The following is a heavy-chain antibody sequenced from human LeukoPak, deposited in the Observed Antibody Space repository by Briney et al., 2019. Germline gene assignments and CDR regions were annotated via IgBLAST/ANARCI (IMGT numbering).Heavy chain of an antibody. CDR1: GFSISGIH. Sequence: GGSLRLSCAASGFSISGIHMCWVCQAPGKGLEWVSAMYTGGSTYYADSVMGRFTVSRDNSRNTVFLQMNSLRVEYTAVYYCAKDEATSGGGLASWGQGALVTLSS. V-gene: IGHV3-53*01. J-gene: IGHJ4*02. D-gene: IGHD3-16*01. CDR3: AKDEATSGGGLAS. CDR2: MYTGGST.